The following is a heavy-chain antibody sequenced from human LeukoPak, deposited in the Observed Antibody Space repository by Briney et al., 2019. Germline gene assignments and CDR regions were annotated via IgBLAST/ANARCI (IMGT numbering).Heavy chain of an antibody. Sequence: GASVKVSCKASGYTFTSYYMHWVRQAPGQGLEWMGIINPSGGSTSYAQKFQGRVTMTRDTSTSTVYMELRSLRSDDTAVYYCARDLRDGYNYYYYYGMDVWGQGTTVTVSS. V-gene: IGHV1-46*01. CDR3: ARDLRDGYNYYYYYGMDV. CDR2: INPSGGST. CDR1: GYTFTSYY. J-gene: IGHJ6*02. D-gene: IGHD5-24*01.